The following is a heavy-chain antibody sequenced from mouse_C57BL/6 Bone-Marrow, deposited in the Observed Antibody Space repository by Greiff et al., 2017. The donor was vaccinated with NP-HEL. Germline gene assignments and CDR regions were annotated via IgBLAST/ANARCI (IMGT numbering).Heavy chain of an antibody. D-gene: IGHD4-1*01. Sequence: EVQLVESGAELVRPGASVKLSCTASGFNIKDDYMHWVKQRPEQGLEWIGWIDPENGDTEYASKFQGKATITADTSSNTAYLPLSSLTSEDTAVYYCTTRTGTGYYAMDYWGQGTSGTVSS. CDR1: GFNIKDDY. CDR2: IDPENGDT. J-gene: IGHJ4*01. V-gene: IGHV14-4*01. CDR3: TTRTGTGYYAMDY.